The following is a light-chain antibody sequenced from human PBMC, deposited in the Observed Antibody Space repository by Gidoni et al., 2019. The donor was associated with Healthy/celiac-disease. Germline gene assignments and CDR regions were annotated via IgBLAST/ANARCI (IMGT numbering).Light chain of an antibody. CDR1: QNISSY. Sequence: EIEITQSPSSLSATVGDRVTITCRASQNISSYLNWSQQKPGKVPKLLIYAASSLQSRVPSRFSGSGFGTDFTLTIRSLQPEDFATYYYQPQGTFGQGTKVEIK. CDR3: QPQGT. V-gene: IGKV1-39*01. CDR2: AAS. J-gene: IGKJ1*01.